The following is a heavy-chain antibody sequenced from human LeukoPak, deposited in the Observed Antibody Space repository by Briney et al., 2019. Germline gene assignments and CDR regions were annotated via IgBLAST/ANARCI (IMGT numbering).Heavy chain of an antibody. J-gene: IGHJ2*01. CDR1: GGSISSYY. CDR2: IYYSGST. Sequence: SETLSLTCTVSGGSISSYYWSWIRQPPGKGLEWIGYIYYSGSTNYNPSLKSRVTISVDTSKNQFSLKLSSVTAADTAVYYCAREVAATSLWGRGTLVTVSS. V-gene: IGHV4-59*01. CDR3: AREVAATSL. D-gene: IGHD6-25*01.